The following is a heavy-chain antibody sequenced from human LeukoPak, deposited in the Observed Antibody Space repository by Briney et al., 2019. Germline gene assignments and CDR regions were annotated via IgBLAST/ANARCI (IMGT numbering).Heavy chain of an antibody. CDR2: INPNSGGT. D-gene: IGHD2-15*01. J-gene: IGHJ6*02. CDR1: GYTFTGYY. Sequence: ASVKVSCKASGYTFTGYYMHWVRQAPGQGLEWMGWINPNSGGTNYAQKFQGRVTMTRDTSISTAYMELSRLRSDDTAVYYCARDRVYCSGGSCYPTPDYYYYGMDVWGQGTTVTVSS. V-gene: IGHV1-2*02. CDR3: ARDRVYCSGGSCYPTPDYYYYGMDV.